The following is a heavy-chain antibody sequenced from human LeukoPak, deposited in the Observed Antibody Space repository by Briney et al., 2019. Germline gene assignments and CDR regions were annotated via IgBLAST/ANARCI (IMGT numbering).Heavy chain of an antibody. J-gene: IGHJ6*03. Sequence: ASVKVSCKASGGTFSSYAISWVRQAPGQGLEWMGWINPNSGGTNYAQKFQGRVTMTRDTSISTAYMELSRLRSDDTAVYYCAREPAAMAYYYYYYMDVWGKGTTVTVSS. CDR1: GGTFSSYA. CDR3: AREPAAMAYYYYYYMDV. V-gene: IGHV1-2*02. CDR2: INPNSGGT. D-gene: IGHD2-2*01.